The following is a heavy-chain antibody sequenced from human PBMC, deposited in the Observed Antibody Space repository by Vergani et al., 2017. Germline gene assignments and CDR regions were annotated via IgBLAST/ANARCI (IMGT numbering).Heavy chain of an antibody. CDR1: FDSIRNLY. D-gene: IGHD3-10*01. J-gene: IGHJ4*02. V-gene: IGHV4-59*11. Sequence: QVQLQESGPGLVKSSETLSLTCSVSFDSIRNLYCNWIRQPPGKGLEWIGSIHYSENTNYNPSLKTRVIISVDTSKNQFSLTLTSVTAADTAVFYCGRVANFYGLGSRLLDVWGQGILVTVSS. CDR3: GRVANFYGLGSRLLDV. CDR2: IHYSENT.